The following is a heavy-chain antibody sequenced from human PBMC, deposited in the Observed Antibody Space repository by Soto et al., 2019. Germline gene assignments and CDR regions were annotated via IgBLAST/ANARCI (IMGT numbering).Heavy chain of an antibody. J-gene: IGHJ4*02. D-gene: IGHD2-2*02. Sequence: PGGSLRLSCAASGFDFSTYAMSWVRQAPGKGLEWVSAISASGGSTYYSYPVKGRFTISRDNSKNTLYLQMHSLRAEDSAVHYCARGLGYGSSTSCYIWFDYWGQGTLVTVSS. CDR1: GFDFSTYA. CDR2: ISASGGST. CDR3: ARGLGYGSSTSCYIWFDY. V-gene: IGHV3-23*01.